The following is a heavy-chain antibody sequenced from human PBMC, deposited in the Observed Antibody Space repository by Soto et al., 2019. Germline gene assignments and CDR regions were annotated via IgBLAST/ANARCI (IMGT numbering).Heavy chain of an antibody. CDR3: ARDGWEDCISTSCYEIDY. V-gene: IGHV3-33*01. CDR1: GFTFSSYG. J-gene: IGHJ4*02. D-gene: IGHD2-2*01. CDR2: IWYDGSNK. Sequence: QVQLVESGGGVVQPGRSLRLSCAASGFTFSSYGMHWVRQAPGKGLEWVAVIWYDGSNKYYADSVKGRFTISRDNSKNKLYLQRNSLRAEDTAVYYCARDGWEDCISTSCYEIDYWGQGTLVTVSS.